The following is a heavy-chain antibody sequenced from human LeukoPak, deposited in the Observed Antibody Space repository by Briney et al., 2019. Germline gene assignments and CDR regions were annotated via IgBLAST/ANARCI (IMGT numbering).Heavy chain of an antibody. J-gene: IGHJ6*03. Sequence: SETLSLTCTVSGGSISSYYWSWIRQPPGKGLEWIGYIYYSGSTNYNPSLKSRVTISVDTSKNQFSLKLSSVTAADTAVYYCARVGYYYYMDVWGKGTTVTVSS. V-gene: IGHV4-59*01. CDR1: GGSISSYY. CDR2: IYYSGST. CDR3: ARVGYYYYMDV.